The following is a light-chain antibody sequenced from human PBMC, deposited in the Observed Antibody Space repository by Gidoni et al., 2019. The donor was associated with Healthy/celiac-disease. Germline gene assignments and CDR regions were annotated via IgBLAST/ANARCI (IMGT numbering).Light chain of an antibody. CDR1: QILVYSDGNTY. J-gene: IGKJ1*01. CDR2: KVY. V-gene: IGKV2-30*01. CDR3: MQGTHWPPT. Sequence: VVMTQSPLSLPVTLGQPASISCRSSQILVYSDGNTYLNWLQQRPGQSPRRLIYKVYNRDSGVPDRFSGSGSGTDFTLKISRVEAEDVGVYYCMQGTHWPPTFGQGTKVEIK.